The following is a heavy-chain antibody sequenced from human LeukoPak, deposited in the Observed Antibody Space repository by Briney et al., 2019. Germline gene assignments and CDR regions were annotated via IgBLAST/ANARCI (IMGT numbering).Heavy chain of an antibody. CDR2: ISSSSSTI. CDR3: ARGSKPEDFRSGYYTVDAFDI. Sequence: QTGGSLRLSCAASGFTFSSYSRNWVRQAPGKGLEWVSYISSSSSTIYYADSVKGRFTISRDNAKNSLYLQMNRLRAEDTAVYYCARGSKPEDFRSGYYTVDAFDIWGQGTMVTVSS. CDR1: GFTFSSYS. V-gene: IGHV3-48*01. D-gene: IGHD3-3*01. J-gene: IGHJ3*02.